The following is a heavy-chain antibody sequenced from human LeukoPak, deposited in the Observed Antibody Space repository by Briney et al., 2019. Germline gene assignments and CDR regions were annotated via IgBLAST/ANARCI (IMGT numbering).Heavy chain of an antibody. D-gene: IGHD2-15*01. J-gene: IGHJ4*02. CDR1: GFSLTTSGRC. CDR3: ARLLLGRFLVDY. Sequence: SGPTRVNPTQTLTLTCTFSGFSLTTSGRCVSWIRQPPGKALQWLARIDCDDDKYYSTSLKTRLTISKNPSKNQVVLTMTTLDPVDTATYYCARLLLGRFLVDYWGQGTLVTVSS. CDR2: IDCDDDK. V-gene: IGHV2-70*11.